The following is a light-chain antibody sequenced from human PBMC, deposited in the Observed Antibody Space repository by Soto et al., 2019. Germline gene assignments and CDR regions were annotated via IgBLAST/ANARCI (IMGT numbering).Light chain of an antibody. CDR2: GNS. J-gene: IGLJ1*01. Sequence: QSVLTQPPSVSGAPGQRVTISCTGSSSNIGAGYFVHWYQQLPGTAPKLLIYGNSNRPSGVPDRFSGSKSGTSASLAITVLQAEDEADYYCQSYDSSLSGFYVFGTGTKVTVL. CDR3: QSYDSSLSGFYV. CDR1: SSNIGAGYF. V-gene: IGLV1-40*01.